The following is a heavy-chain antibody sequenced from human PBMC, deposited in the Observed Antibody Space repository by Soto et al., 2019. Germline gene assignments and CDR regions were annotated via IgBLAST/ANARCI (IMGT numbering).Heavy chain of an antibody. Sequence: ASVKVSCKASGYIFTSYGISWVRQAPGQGLEWMGWISGYNGDTKYAQKFQGRVTMTIDTSTSTAYMELGSLTSDDTAVYYCAKNGQPPYYYYGMDVWG. D-gene: IGHD2-8*01. CDR2: ISGYNGDT. CDR3: AKNGQPPYYYYGMDV. CDR1: GYIFTSYG. V-gene: IGHV1-18*01. J-gene: IGHJ6*02.